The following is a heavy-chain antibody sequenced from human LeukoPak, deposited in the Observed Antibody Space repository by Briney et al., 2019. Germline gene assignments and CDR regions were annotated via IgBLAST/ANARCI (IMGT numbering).Heavy chain of an antibody. J-gene: IGHJ4*02. CDR1: GYTFGGYY. V-gene: IGHV7-4-1*02. Sequence: ASVKVSCKTSGYTFGGYYIQWVRQAPGQGLEWMGWINTNTGNPTYAQGFTGRFVFSLDTSVSTAYLQISSLKAEDTAVYYCARAGPMVRGVNYDYWGQGTLVTVSS. CDR3: ARAGPMVRGVNYDY. CDR2: INTNTGNP. D-gene: IGHD3-10*01.